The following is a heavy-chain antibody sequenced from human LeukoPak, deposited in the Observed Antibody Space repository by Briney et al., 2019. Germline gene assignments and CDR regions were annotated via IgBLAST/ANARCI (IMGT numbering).Heavy chain of an antibody. V-gene: IGHV3-9*01. CDR3: AKDGYCSSTSCYVSYMDV. D-gene: IGHD2-2*01. CDR1: GFTFDEYA. CDR2: ISWNSGSI. J-gene: IGHJ6*03. Sequence: GGSLRLSCAASGFTFDEYAMHWVRQAPGKGLEWVSGISWNSGSIGYADSVKGRFTISRDNAKNSLYLQMNSLRAEDTALYYCAKDGYCSSTSCYVSYMDVWGKGTTVTISS.